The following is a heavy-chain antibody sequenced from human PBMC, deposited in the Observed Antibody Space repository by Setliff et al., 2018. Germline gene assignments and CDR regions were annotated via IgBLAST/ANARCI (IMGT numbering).Heavy chain of an antibody. Sequence: ASVKVSCKASGYSLTNYVMNWVRQAPGQGLEWMGWINTKTGDPTYAQGFTGRFVFSLDTSVSTAYLQISSLKAEDTAVYYCARIVCSSTSCSRFGYWGQGTLGTVSS. CDR3: ARIVCSSTSCSRFGY. CDR2: INTKTGDP. CDR1: GYSLTNYV. D-gene: IGHD2-2*01. V-gene: IGHV7-4-1*02. J-gene: IGHJ4*02.